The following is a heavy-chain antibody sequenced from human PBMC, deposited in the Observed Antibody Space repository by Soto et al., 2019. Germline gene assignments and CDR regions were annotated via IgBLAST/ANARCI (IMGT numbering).Heavy chain of an antibody. CDR1: GFTFSSYS. J-gene: IGHJ4*02. D-gene: IGHD1-26*01. CDR3: ARVFSGSYYAFAY. Sequence: EVQLVESGGGLVKPGGSLRLSCAASGFTFSSYSMNWVRQAPGKGLEWVSSISSSSSYIYYADSVKGRFTISRDNAKNSLYLQMNSLRAEDTAVYYCARVFSGSYYAFAYWGQGTLVTVSS. V-gene: IGHV3-21*01. CDR2: ISSSSSYI.